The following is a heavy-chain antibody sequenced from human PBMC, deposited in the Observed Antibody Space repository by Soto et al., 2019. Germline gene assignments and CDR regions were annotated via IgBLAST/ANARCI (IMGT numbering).Heavy chain of an antibody. Sequence: SETLSLTCTVSGGSISSYYWSWIRQPPGKGLEWVGYIYYTGGTSYNPSLKSRLSISVDTSKNQFSLQLTSMTAADTAVYCARHSGPFGEHNDYWGQGILVTVSS. D-gene: IGHD3-10*01. CDR1: GGSISSYY. CDR2: IYYTGGT. J-gene: IGHJ4*02. CDR3: ARHSGPFGEHNDY. V-gene: IGHV4-59*08.